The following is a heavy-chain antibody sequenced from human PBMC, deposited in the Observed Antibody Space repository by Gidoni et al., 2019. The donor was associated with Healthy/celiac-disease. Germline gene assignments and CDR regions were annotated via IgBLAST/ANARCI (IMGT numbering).Heavy chain of an antibody. CDR3: ARGGSSSFDY. D-gene: IGHD6-6*01. CDR1: GGSISSYY. J-gene: IGHJ4*02. V-gene: IGHV4-59*01. CDR2: IYYSGST. Sequence: QVQLQESGPGLVKPSEPLSLTCTVSGGSISSYYWSWIRQPPGKGLEWIGYIYYSGSTNYNPSLKSRVTISVDTSKNQFSLKLSSVTAADTAVYYCARGGSSSFDYWGQGTLVTVSS.